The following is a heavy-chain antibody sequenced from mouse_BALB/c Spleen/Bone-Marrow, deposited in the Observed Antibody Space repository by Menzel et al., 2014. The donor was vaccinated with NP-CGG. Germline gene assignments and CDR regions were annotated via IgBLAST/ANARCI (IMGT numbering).Heavy chain of an antibody. J-gene: IGHJ4*01. CDR1: GYTFTTYW. CDR3: TIEYGITTKDYYALDY. V-gene: IGHV1S16*01. CDR2: INPSSGGT. D-gene: IGHD2-4*01. Sequence: VQLQESGAELVEPGASVKLSCKASGYTFTTYWMHWVRLRPGQGFDWIGEINPSSGGTYYNEKFRRKATLTVDKSSSTAYTQLSSLTSEDSAVYYCTIEYGITTKDYYALDYWGQGTSVTVSS.